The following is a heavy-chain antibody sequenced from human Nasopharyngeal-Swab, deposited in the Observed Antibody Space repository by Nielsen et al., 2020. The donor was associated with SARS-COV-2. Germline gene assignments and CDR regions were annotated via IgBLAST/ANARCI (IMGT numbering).Heavy chain of an antibody. CDR2: ISSSGSTI. D-gene: IGHD3-10*01. J-gene: IGHJ4*02. V-gene: IGHV3-11*04. Sequence: GASLKISCAASGFTFSDYYMGWIRQAPGKGLEWVSYISSSGSTIYYADSVKGRFTISRDNAKNSLYLQMNSLRAEDTAVYYCARDADYYGSGSYLGYWGQGTLVTVSS. CDR1: GFTFSDYY. CDR3: ARDADYYGSGSYLGY.